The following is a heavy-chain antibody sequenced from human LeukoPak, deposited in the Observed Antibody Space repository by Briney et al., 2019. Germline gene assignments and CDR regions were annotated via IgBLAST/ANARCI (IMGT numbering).Heavy chain of an antibody. CDR1: GFTFSSYS. V-gene: IGHV3-21*01. D-gene: IGHD3-22*01. J-gene: IGHJ4*02. CDR2: ISSSSSYI. Sequence: GGSLRLSCAASGFTFSSYSMNWVRQAPGKGLEWVSSISSSSSYIYYADSVKGRFTISRDNAKNSLYLQMNNLRAEDTAVYYCARDLIIPSTMIGSLEYWGQGTLVTVSS. CDR3: ARDLIIPSTMIGSLEY.